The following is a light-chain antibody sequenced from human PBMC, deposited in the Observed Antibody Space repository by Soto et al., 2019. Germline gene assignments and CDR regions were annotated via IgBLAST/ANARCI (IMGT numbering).Light chain of an antibody. V-gene: IGKV3-15*01. CDR1: QSISIT. J-gene: IGKJ4*01. CDR3: QQYNNWPRT. Sequence: EIVMTQSPATRSVSPGERATLSGRGSQSISITLAWYQQKPGQAPRLLIYGASTRATDIPARFSGSGSGTEFTLTISGLQSEDFAVYYCQQYNNWPRTFGGGTKVEI. CDR2: GAS.